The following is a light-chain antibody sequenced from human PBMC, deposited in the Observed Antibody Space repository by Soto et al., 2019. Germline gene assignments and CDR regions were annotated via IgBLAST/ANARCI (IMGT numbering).Light chain of an antibody. Sequence: QSALTQPASVSGSPGQSITISCTGTSSDVGGYNYVSWYQQHPGKAPKLMIYEVSNRPSGVSNRFSGSKSGNTASLTISGLQAEDEADYYCSSYTSSSTPGEVFGGGTKVTVL. CDR3: SSYTSSSTPGEV. CDR2: EVS. V-gene: IGLV2-14*01. CDR1: SSDVGGYNY. J-gene: IGLJ2*01.